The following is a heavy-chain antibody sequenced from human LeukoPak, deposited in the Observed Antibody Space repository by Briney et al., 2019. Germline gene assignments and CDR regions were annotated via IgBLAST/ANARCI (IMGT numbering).Heavy chain of an antibody. Sequence: GGSLRLSCAASGFTFSSYSMNWVRRAPGKGLEWVSYISVSSSTIYYADSVKGRFTISRDNAKNTLYLQMNSLRAEDTAVYYCTRDRLGGFDIWGQGTMVTVSS. V-gene: IGHV3-48*04. CDR2: ISVSSSTI. J-gene: IGHJ3*02. CDR1: GFTFSSYS. CDR3: TRDRLGGFDI.